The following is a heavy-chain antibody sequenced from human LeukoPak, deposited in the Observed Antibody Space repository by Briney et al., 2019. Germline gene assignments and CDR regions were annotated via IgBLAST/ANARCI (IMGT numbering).Heavy chain of an antibody. V-gene: IGHV3-23*01. Sequence: PGGSLRLSCAASGFTFSSYAMSWVRQAPGKGLEWVSALSGSGASTYYADSVQGRFTISRDNSKNTLYLQMNSLRAEDTAVYYCARASWIQLWLSYYFDYWGQGTLVTVSS. J-gene: IGHJ4*02. CDR2: LSGSGAST. CDR1: GFTFSSYA. D-gene: IGHD5-18*01. CDR3: ARASWIQLWLSYYFDY.